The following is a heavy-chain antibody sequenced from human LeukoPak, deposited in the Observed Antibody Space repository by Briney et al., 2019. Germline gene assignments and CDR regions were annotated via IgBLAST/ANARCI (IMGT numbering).Heavy chain of an antibody. CDR1: GFTFSDYA. J-gene: IGHJ4*02. D-gene: IGHD5-18*01. CDR2: ISDNGGGT. Sequence: GGSLRLSCAASGFTFSDYAMSWVRQAPGKGLEWVSTISDNGGGTYYADSVKGRFTISRDNSKNTLFLQMNSLRAEDSAVYYCAGRVTGYSSGYVYWGQGTLVTVSS. CDR3: AGRVTGYSSGYVY. V-gene: IGHV3-23*01.